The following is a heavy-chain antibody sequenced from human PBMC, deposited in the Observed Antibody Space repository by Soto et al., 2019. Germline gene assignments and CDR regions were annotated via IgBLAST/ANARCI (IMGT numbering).Heavy chain of an antibody. CDR1: GYTFASYG. V-gene: IGHV1-18*04. J-gene: IGHJ6*02. CDR2: ISAYNGNT. CDR3: ARYYGMDV. Sequence: ASVKVSWKDCGYTFASYGISWVRQAPGQGLEWMGWISAYNGNTNYAQKLQGRVTMNTDTSTSTAYMELRSLRSDDTAVYYCARYYGMDVWGQGTTVTVSS.